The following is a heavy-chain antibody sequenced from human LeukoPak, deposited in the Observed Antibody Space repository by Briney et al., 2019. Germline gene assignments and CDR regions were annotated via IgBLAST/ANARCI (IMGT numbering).Heavy chain of an antibody. CDR2: IYYSGST. V-gene: IGHV4-39*01. J-gene: IGHJ6*03. CDR1: GVSISSSSNY. D-gene: IGHD2-21*02. CDR3: PRLRDCHYYYMDV. Sequence: AESLSLTCSVSGVSISSSSNYWGWMRQPPGKGLDWIGSIYYSGSTYYNPSLKSRVTIFVDTSNNQFSLKLSSVTAAHTAVYYCPRLRDCHYYYMDVWGKGTTVTISS.